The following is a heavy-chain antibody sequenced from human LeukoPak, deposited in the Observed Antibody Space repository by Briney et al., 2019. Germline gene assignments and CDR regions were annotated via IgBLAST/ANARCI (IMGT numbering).Heavy chain of an antibody. CDR3: AKDPGYCSGGSCYPYFDY. Sequence: ESGGSLRLSCAASGFTFSSYAMSWVRQAPGKGLEWVSAISGSGGSTYYADSVKGRFTISRDNSKNTLYLQMNSLRAEDTAVYYCAKDPGYCSGGSCYPYFDYWGQGTLVTVSS. V-gene: IGHV3-23*01. J-gene: IGHJ4*02. D-gene: IGHD2-15*01. CDR2: ISGSGGST. CDR1: GFTFSSYA.